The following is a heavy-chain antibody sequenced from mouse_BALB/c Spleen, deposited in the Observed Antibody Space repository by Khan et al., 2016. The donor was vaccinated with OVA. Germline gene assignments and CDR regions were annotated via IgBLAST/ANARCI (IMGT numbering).Heavy chain of an antibody. CDR1: GYTFTNYG. V-gene: IGHV9-3-1*01. CDR3: ARTPYFSYTLDH. D-gene: IGHD2-10*01. J-gene: IGHJ4*01. Sequence: QIQLVQSGPELKKPGETVKISCKASGYTFTNYGMNWVKQSSGKALKWMGWINTYTGEPTYADDFKGRFAFSLETSASTAYLQINNLKNEDTATYFCARTPYFSYTLDHWGQGTSVTVSS. CDR2: INTYTGEP.